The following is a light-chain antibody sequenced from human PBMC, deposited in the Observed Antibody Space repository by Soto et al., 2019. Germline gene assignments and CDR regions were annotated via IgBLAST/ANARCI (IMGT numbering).Light chain of an antibody. CDR2: DGS. V-gene: IGLV2-23*01. CDR3: SSYSGSNLLVV. CDR1: SSDIGSYNL. Sequence: QSALTQPGSVSGSPGQSITISCSGTSSDIGSYNLVSWYQQHPGKAPKIIIFDGSSLPSGVSSRFSGSKSGNTASLTISGLRQEEEAADYCSSYSGSNLLVVFGGGTKLTVL. J-gene: IGLJ2*01.